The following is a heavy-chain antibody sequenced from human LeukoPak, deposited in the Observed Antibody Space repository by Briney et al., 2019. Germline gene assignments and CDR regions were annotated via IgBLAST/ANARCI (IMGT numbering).Heavy chain of an antibody. Sequence: GGSLRLSCAASGFTFSSYVMTWVRQAPGKGLEWVSTVSGSGENTYYADSVKGRFTISRDNSKNTLYLQMNSLRDEDTAVYYCARDRELDYWGQGTLVTVSS. V-gene: IGHV3-23*01. J-gene: IGHJ4*02. D-gene: IGHD1-1*01. CDR2: VSGSGENT. CDR1: GFTFSSYV. CDR3: ARDRELDY.